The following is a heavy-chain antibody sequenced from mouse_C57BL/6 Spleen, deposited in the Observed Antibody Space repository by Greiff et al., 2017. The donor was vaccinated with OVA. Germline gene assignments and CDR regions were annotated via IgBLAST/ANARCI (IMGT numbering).Heavy chain of an antibody. V-gene: IGHV1-61*01. CDR1: GYTFTSYW. J-gene: IGHJ2*01. CDR3: ARERDGYPYYFDY. D-gene: IGHD2-3*01. CDR2: IYPSDSET. Sequence: QVQLQQPGAELVRPGSSVKLSCKASGYTFTSYWMDWVKQRPGQGLERIGNIYPSDSETHYNQKFKDKATLTVDKSSSTAYMQLSSLTSEDSAVYYCARERDGYPYYFDYRGQGTTLTVSS.